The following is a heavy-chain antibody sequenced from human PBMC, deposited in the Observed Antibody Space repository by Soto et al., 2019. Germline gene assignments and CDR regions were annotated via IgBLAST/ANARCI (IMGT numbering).Heavy chain of an antibody. CDR2: IIPILGIA. D-gene: IGHD3-22*01. CDR3: ASPIVVAEQDWYFDL. J-gene: IGHJ2*01. CDR1: GGTFSSYT. Sequence: QVQLVQSGAEVKKPGSSVKVSCKASGGTFSSYTISWVRQPPGQGLEWMGRIIPILGIANYAHKFQGRVTITADKSTSTAYMELTSLRSEDTAVYYCASPIVVAEQDWYFDLLGRGPLVTVSS. V-gene: IGHV1-69*02.